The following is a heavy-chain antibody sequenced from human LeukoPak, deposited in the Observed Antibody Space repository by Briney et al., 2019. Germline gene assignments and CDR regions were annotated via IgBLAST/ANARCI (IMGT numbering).Heavy chain of an antibody. Sequence: PGGSLGLSCAASGFPFNAYWMTWVRQAPGKGLEWVANIRQDGDTKYYVDSVKGRFTISRDNSNNTVYLQMNSLRAEDTAVYYCARVDDLDAFDTWGQGTLVTVSS. V-gene: IGHV3-7*01. J-gene: IGHJ3*02. CDR2: IRQDGDTK. CDR1: GFPFNAYW. CDR3: ARVDDLDAFDT. D-gene: IGHD2-2*03.